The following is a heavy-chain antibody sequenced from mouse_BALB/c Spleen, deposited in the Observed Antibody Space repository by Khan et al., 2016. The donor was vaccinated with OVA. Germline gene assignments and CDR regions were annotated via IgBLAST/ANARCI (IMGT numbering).Heavy chain of an antibody. J-gene: IGHJ3*01. V-gene: IGHV5-6*01. CDR2: INSDGTYT. Sequence: EVELVESGGDLVKPGGSLKLSCAASGFTFSNYGMSWVRQIPDKRLEWVATINSDGTYTYYPDSVKGRFTISRNNAKNTLYLEMSSLKSEDTAMYYCASHLTVSFAYWGQGTLVTVSA. CDR1: GFTFSNYG. CDR3: ASHLTVSFAY. D-gene: IGHD4-1*01.